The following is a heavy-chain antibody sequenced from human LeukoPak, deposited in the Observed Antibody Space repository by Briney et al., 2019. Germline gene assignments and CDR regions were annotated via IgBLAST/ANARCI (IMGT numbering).Heavy chain of an antibody. J-gene: IGHJ4*02. Sequence: GGSLRLSCAASGFTFSSYAMSWVRQAPGKGLEWVSGISGSGISTYYADSVKGRFTISRDSSKNTLYLQMNSLRAEDTAIYYCAKARSYGYFDCWGQGTLVTASS. CDR3: AKARSYGYFDC. V-gene: IGHV3-23*01. CDR1: GFTFSSYA. CDR2: ISGSGIST. D-gene: IGHD5-18*01.